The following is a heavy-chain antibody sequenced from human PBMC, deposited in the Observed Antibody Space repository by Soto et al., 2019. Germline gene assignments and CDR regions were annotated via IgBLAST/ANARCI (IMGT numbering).Heavy chain of an antibody. CDR3: ARHSRGAGYGSGSYAYYYGMDV. CDR1: GYSFTSYW. V-gene: IGHV5-51*01. CDR2: IYPGDSDT. D-gene: IGHD3-10*01. Sequence: GESLKISCKGSGYSFTSYWIGWVRQMPGKGLEWMGIIYPGDSDTRYSPSFQGQVTISADKSINTAYLQWSSLKASDTAMYYCARHSRGAGYGSGSYAYYYGMDVWGQGTTVTVSS. J-gene: IGHJ6*02.